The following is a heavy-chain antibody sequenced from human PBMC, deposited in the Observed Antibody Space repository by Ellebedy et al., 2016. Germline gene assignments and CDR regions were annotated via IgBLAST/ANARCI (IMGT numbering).Heavy chain of an antibody. CDR2: IYPVDSDT. J-gene: IGHJ4*02. D-gene: IGHD5-24*01. V-gene: IGHV5-51*01. CDR1: GYDFSSYW. Sequence: GESLKISCEGSGYDFSSYWIGWVRQMPAKGPEWMGIIYPVDSDTRYSPSFQGQVTISVDKSINTAYLQWSNLKASDTAMFYCARHRGVELGTIRGHFDYWGQGTQVTVSS. CDR3: ARHRGVELGTIRGHFDY.